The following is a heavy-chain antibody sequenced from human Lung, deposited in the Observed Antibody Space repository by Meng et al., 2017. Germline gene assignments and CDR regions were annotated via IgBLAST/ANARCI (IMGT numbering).Heavy chain of an antibody. CDR3: ARHKYYYNSSGYFRGRYYFDY. CDR1: GGSFSSYA. V-gene: IGHV1-69*13. J-gene: IGHJ4*02. D-gene: IGHD3-22*01. Sequence: SVKVSCKASGGSFSSYAISWVRQAPGQGLEWMGGIIPFFGTANYAQKFQGRVTITADESTSTAYMELSSLGSEDTAVYYCARHKYYYNSSGYFRGRYYFDYWDQGTLVTVS. CDR2: IIPFFGTA.